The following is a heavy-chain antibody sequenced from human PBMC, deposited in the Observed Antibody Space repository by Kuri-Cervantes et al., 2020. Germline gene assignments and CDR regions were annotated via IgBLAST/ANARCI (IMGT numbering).Heavy chain of an antibody. Sequence: GESLKISCAASGFSFSSYAMHWVRQAPGKGLEWVAVISYDGSNKYYADSVKGRFTISRDNAKNSLYLQMNSLRAEDTAVYYCARDMSPWHVYYYYMDVWGKGTTVTVSS. J-gene: IGHJ6*03. CDR3: ARDMSPWHVYYYYMDV. CDR1: GFSFSSYA. V-gene: IGHV3-30-3*01. CDR2: ISYDGSNK. D-gene: IGHD3-16*01.